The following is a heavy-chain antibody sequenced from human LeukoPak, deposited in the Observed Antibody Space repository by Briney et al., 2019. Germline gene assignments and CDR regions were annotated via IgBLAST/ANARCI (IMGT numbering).Heavy chain of an antibody. D-gene: IGHD1-26*01. CDR1: GYSFTSYW. V-gene: IGHV5-10-1*01. Sequence: GESLKISCKGSGYSFTSYWISWVRQMPGKGLEWMGRIDPRDSYTNYSPSFQGHVTTSADKSISTAYLQWSSLKASDTAMYYCVRHMMVGAPAHFQHWGQGTLVTVSS. CDR3: VRHMMVGAPAHFQH. CDR2: IDPRDSYT. J-gene: IGHJ1*01.